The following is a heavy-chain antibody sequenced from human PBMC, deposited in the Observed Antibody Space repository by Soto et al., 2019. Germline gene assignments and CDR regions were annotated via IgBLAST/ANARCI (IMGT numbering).Heavy chain of an antibody. D-gene: IGHD3-10*01. Sequence: QVQLVESGGGVVQPGRSLRLSCAASGFTFSSYGMHWVRQAPGKGLELVAVISYDGSNKYYADSVKGRFTISRDNSKNTLYLQMNSLRAEDTAVYYCAKDSKGSGSYYNERYYFDYWGQGTLVTVSS. J-gene: IGHJ4*02. CDR3: AKDSKGSGSYYNERYYFDY. V-gene: IGHV3-30*18. CDR1: GFTFSSYG. CDR2: ISYDGSNK.